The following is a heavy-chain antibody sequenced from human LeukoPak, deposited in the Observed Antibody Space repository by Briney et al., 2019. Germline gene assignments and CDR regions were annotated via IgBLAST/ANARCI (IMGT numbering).Heavy chain of an antibody. CDR1: GGSINNYY. J-gene: IGHJ4*02. CDR3: ARYGGNPAWYFDY. V-gene: IGHV4-59*01. CDR2: IYSSGST. D-gene: IGHD1-26*01. Sequence: SETLSLTCTVSGGSINNYYWGSIQPPPGRGLEWIGHIYSSGSTKKNSALESRISLSVDTSNNQFSLRISSVTAADTAVYYCARYGGNPAWYFDYWGQGTLVSVSS.